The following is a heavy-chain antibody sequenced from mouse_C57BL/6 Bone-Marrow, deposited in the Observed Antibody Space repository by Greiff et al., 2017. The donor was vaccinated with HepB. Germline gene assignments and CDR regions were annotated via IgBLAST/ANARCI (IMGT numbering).Heavy chain of an antibody. J-gene: IGHJ2*01. CDR2: IDPSDSYT. CDR3: ARLFGY. Sequence: VQLQQPGAELVMPGASVKLSCKASGYTFTSYWKHWVKQRPGQGLEWIGEIDPSDSYTNYNQKFKGKSTLTVDKSSSTAYMQLSSLTSEDSAVYYCARLFGYWGQGTTLTVSS. CDR1: GYTFTSYW. V-gene: IGHV1-69*01.